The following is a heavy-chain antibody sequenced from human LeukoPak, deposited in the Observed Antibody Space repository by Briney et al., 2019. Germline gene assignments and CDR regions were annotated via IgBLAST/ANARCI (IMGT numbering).Heavy chain of an antibody. J-gene: IGHJ6*04. Sequence: GGSLRLSCAASGFSFGDYAMSWVRQAPGKGLEWVGFIRSKAYGATTEYAASVKGRFTISRDDSKSIAYLQMNSLKTEDTAVYYCTRDSYDFWSGSQAGDYMDVWGKGTTVTVSS. CDR2: IRSKAYGATT. V-gene: IGHV3-49*04. D-gene: IGHD3-3*01. CDR3: TRDSYDFWSGSQAGDYMDV. CDR1: GFSFGDYA.